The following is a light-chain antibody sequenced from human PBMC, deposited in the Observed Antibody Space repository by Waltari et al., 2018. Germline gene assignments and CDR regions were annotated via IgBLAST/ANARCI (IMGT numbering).Light chain of an antibody. CDR1: QGIGNY. V-gene: IGKV1-27*01. CDR2: AAF. J-gene: IGKJ1*01. Sequence: DIQMTQSPSSLSASVGDSVTITCRASQGIGNYLAWYQQKPGKVPKLLIYAAFTLQSGVPSRFSGSGSGTDFILTISSLQPEDVATYYCQKYNSAPRTFGQGTKVEIK. CDR3: QKYNSAPRT.